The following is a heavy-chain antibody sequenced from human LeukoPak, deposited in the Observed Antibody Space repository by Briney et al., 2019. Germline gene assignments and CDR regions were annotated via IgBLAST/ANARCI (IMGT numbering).Heavy chain of an antibody. J-gene: IGHJ5*01. Sequence: PGGSLRLSCAASGFTFSSYWMSWVRQAPGKGLEWVANIKQDGSEKYYVDSVKGRFTISRDNAKNSLYLQMNSLRAEDTAVYYCAREVVLSTSAWFEYWGQGTLVTVSS. CDR1: GFTFSSYW. D-gene: IGHD3-22*01. CDR3: AREVVLSTSAWFEY. CDR2: IKQDGSEK. V-gene: IGHV3-7*01.